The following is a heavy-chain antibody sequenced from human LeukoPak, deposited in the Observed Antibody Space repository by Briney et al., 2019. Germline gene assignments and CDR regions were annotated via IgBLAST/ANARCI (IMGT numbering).Heavy chain of an antibody. D-gene: IGHD2-2*01. Sequence: SETLSLTCAVYGGSFSGYYWSWIRQPPGKGLEWIGEINHSGSTNYNPSLKSRVTISVDTSKNQFSLKLSSVTAADTAVYYCARGGGIVVVPAAMTFDPWGQGTLVTVSS. J-gene: IGHJ5*02. CDR3: ARGGGIVVVPAAMTFDP. CDR1: GGSFSGYY. V-gene: IGHV4-34*01. CDR2: INHSGST.